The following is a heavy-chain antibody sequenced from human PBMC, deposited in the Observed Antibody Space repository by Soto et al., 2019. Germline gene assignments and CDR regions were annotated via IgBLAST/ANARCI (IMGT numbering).Heavy chain of an antibody. Sequence: EVQLVESGGDLVQPGRSLRLSCAASGFTFDDYAMHWVRQAPGKGLEWVSGISWNGLSKAYAGSVEGRFTISRDSAKNSLYLQMDSLRPEDTALYYCAKAGVSLGYFYYLDVWGKGTTVTVSS. V-gene: IGHV3-9*01. CDR1: GFTFDDYA. D-gene: IGHD3-9*01. CDR3: AKAGVSLGYFYYLDV. J-gene: IGHJ6*03. CDR2: ISWNGLSK.